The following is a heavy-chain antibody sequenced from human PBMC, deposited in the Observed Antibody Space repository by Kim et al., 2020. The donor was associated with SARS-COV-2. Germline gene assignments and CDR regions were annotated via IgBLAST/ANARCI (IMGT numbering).Heavy chain of an antibody. Sequence: SETLSLTCAVYGGSFSGYYWSWIRQPPGKGLEWIGEINHSGSTNYNPSLKSRVTISVDTSKNQFSLKLSSVTAADTAVYYCARGYYYDSSGYYQLSRDY. J-gene: IGHJ4*01. CDR3: ARGYYYDSSGYYQLSRDY. D-gene: IGHD3-22*01. CDR1: GGSFSGYY. CDR2: INHSGST. V-gene: IGHV4-34*01.